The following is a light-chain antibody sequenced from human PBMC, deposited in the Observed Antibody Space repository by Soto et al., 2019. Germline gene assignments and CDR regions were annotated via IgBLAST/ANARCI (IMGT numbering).Light chain of an antibody. CDR3: QQYHNWPIT. Sequence: EIVITQSLATLSVPPGERATLSCRASQSVSNNLAWYQQKPGQAPRILMYDASTRATGISARFSGSGSGTEFTLTISSLQSEDFAVYYCQQYHNWPITFGQGTRLEIK. V-gene: IGKV3-15*01. CDR2: DAS. J-gene: IGKJ5*01. CDR1: QSVSNN.